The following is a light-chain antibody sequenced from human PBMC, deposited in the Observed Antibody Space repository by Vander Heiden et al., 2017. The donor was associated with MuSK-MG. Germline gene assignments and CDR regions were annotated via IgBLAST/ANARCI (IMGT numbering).Light chain of an antibody. J-gene: IGKJ4*01. CDR1: QGISNS. Sequence: DIQMTHSPSSLSASVGDRVTITCRASQGISNSLAWYQQKPGKAPKLLLYAASRFVSAVPSTFSGSGSGTDYTLTIISLQPEDCTTYYCRQDYGTPPTSGGGTKVEIK. CDR3: RQDYGTPPT. CDR2: AAS. V-gene: IGKV1-NL1*01.